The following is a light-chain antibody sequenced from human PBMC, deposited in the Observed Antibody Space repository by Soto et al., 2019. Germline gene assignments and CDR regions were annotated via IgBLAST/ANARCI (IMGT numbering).Light chain of an antibody. Sequence: EIVLTQSPATLSVSPGERATLSCRASQSVSNNLAWYQKKPGQAPRLLIYDASTRATGIPARFSGSGSGTEFTLTIRSLQSVDFAFYYCQQYNNLWTFGQGTRVEIK. CDR2: DAS. J-gene: IGKJ1*01. CDR3: QQYNNLWT. V-gene: IGKV3-15*01. CDR1: QSVSNN.